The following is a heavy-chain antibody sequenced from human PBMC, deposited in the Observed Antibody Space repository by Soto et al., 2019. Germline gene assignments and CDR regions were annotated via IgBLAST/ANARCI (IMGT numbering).Heavy chain of an antibody. D-gene: IGHD4-17*01. Sequence: QVQLVESGGGVVQPGRSLRLSCAASGFTFSSYAMHWVRQAPGKGLEWVAVISYDGSNKYYADSVKGRFTISRDNSKNTXXLQMNSLRAEDTAVYYCARDPLLFYGDYVPNYFDYWGQGTLVTVSS. CDR2: ISYDGSNK. CDR3: ARDPLLFYGDYVPNYFDY. V-gene: IGHV3-30-3*01. CDR1: GFTFSSYA. J-gene: IGHJ4*02.